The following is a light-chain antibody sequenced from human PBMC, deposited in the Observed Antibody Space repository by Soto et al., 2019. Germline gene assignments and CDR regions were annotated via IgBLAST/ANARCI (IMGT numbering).Light chain of an antibody. V-gene: IGKV3-15*01. Sequence: EIVMTQSPATLSVSPGERATLSCRASQSVSGNLAWYQQKPGQAPRLLIYGASTRATGIPARFSGSGSRTEFTLTISSLQSEDFEVYYCQQYNKWHLTFGGGTKVDIX. CDR3: QQYNKWHLT. CDR2: GAS. CDR1: QSVSGN. J-gene: IGKJ4*01.